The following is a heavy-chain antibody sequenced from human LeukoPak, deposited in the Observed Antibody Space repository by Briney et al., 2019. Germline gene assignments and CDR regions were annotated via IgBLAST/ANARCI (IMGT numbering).Heavy chain of an antibody. CDR1: GFTFSSYA. CDR3: ATSLGPFDY. Sequence: GGSLRLSCAASGFTFSSYAMSWVRQAPGKGLEWVSAISGSGGSTYYADSAKGRFTISRDNSKNTLYLQMNGLRAEDTAVYYCATSLGPFDYWGQGTLVTVSS. D-gene: IGHD7-27*01. CDR2: ISGSGGST. V-gene: IGHV3-23*01. J-gene: IGHJ4*02.